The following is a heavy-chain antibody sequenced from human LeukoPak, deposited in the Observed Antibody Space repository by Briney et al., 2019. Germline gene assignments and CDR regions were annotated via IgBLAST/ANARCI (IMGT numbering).Heavy chain of an antibody. CDR1: GFTFSSYS. D-gene: IGHD3-22*01. V-gene: IGHV3-48*04. Sequence: GGSLRLSCAASGFTFSSYSMNWVRQAPGKGLEWVSYISSSSSTIYYADSVKGRFTISRDNAKNSLYLQMNSLRAEDTAVYYCARPLGYDSSWFQHWGQGTLVTVSS. CDR2: ISSSSSTI. J-gene: IGHJ1*01. CDR3: ARPLGYDSSWFQH.